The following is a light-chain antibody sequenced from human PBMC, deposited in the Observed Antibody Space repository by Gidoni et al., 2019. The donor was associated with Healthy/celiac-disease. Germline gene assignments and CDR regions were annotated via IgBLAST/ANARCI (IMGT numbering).Light chain of an antibody. CDR1: HGITSA. V-gene: IGKV1-13*02. CDR3: QQFNSYPYT. CDR2: DAS. Sequence: AIQFTQSPSSLSASVGDRVPITCRASHGITSALAWYQQKPGKAPKLLIYDASSLESGVPSRFSGSGSGTDFTLTISSLQPEDFATYYCQQFNSYPYTFGQGTKLEIK. J-gene: IGKJ2*01.